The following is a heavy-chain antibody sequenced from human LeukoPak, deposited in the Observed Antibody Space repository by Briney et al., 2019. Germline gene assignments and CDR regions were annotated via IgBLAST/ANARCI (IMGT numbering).Heavy chain of an antibody. V-gene: IGHV3-21*01. CDR3: ASAKTTVAFYYYYYMDV. CDR2: ISSSSSYI. J-gene: IGHJ6*03. D-gene: IGHD4-23*01. CDR1: GFTFSSYS. Sequence: PGGSLRLSCAASGFTFSSYSMNWVRQAPGKGLECVSSISSSSSYIYYADSVKGRFTISRDNAKNSLYLQMNSLRAEDTAVYYCASAKTTVAFYYYYYMDVWGKGTTVTVSS.